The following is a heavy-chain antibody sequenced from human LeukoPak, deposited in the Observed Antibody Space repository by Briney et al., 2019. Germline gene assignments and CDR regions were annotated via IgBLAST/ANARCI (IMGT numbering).Heavy chain of an antibody. CDR1: GGSISSSSYY. CDR3: ARELFEVRYYGSGSTEDNWFDP. D-gene: IGHD3-10*01. CDR2: MYHSGIT. J-gene: IGHJ5*02. V-gene: IGHV4-39*07. Sequence: PSETLSLTCTVSGGSISSSSYYWGWIRQPPGKGLEWIGSMYHSGITYNNPSLKSRVTISLDTSKNQFSLKLSSVTAADTAVYYCARELFEVRYYGSGSTEDNWFDPWGQGTLVTVSS.